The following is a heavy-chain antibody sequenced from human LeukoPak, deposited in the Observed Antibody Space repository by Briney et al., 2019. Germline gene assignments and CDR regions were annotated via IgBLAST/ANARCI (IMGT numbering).Heavy chain of an antibody. Sequence: SETLSLTCAVYGGSFSGYYWSWIRQPPGKGLEWIGEINHSGSANYNPSLKSRVTISVDTSKNQFSLKLSSVTAADTAVYYCAVSSGWYGFDYWGQGTLVTVSS. CDR2: INHSGSA. CDR1: GGSFSGYY. D-gene: IGHD6-19*01. V-gene: IGHV4-34*01. CDR3: AVSSGWYGFDY. J-gene: IGHJ4*02.